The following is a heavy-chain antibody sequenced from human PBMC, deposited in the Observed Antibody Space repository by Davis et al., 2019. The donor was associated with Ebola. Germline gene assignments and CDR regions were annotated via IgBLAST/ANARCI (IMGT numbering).Heavy chain of an antibody. CDR2: TYSDGSS. V-gene: IGHV3-53*05. CDR3: AKDFHPYTAWMYGMDV. Sequence: PGGSLRLSCAASGFIVSSSYMTWVRQAPGEGLECVSVTYSDGSSYYTDSVEGRFTVSRDNSKNTLYLQMNSLRAEDTAVYYCAKDFHPYTAWMYGMDVWGQGTTVTVSS. J-gene: IGHJ6*02. CDR1: GFIVSSSY. D-gene: IGHD3-16*01.